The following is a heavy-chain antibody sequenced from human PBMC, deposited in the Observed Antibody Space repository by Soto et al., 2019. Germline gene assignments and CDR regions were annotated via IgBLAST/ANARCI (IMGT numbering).Heavy chain of an antibody. J-gene: IGHJ6*03. Sequence: QVQLQESGPGLVKPSQTLSLTCTVSGGSISSGGYYWSWIRQHPGKGLEWIGYIYYSGSTYYNPSLKSRVTLSVDTSKNQFSLKLSSVTAADTAVYYCARNLIATPNYYYYMDVWGKGTTVTVSS. V-gene: IGHV4-31*03. CDR2: IYYSGST. CDR1: GGSISSGGYY. D-gene: IGHD6-13*01. CDR3: ARNLIATPNYYYYMDV.